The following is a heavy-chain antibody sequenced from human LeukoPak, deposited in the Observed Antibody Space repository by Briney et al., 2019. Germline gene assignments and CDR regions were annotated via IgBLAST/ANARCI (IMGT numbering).Heavy chain of an antibody. CDR2: IYYSGST. D-gene: IGHD3-22*01. Sequence: PSETLSLTCTVSGGSISSGGYYWSWIRQHPGKGLEWIGYIYYSGSTYYNPSLKSRVTISVDTSKNQFSLKLSSATAADTAVYYCARDHGGYYYAYFDYWGQGTLVTVSS. CDR3: ARDHGGYYYAYFDY. J-gene: IGHJ4*02. CDR1: GGSISSGGYY. V-gene: IGHV4-31*03.